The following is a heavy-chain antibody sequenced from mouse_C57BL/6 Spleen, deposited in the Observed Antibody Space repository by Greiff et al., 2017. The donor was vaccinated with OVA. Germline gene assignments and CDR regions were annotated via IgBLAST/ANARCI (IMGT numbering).Heavy chain of an antibody. Sequence: EVMLVESGGGLVQPGGSLKLSCEASGYTFSDYYMYWVRQTPGKRLEWVAYISNGGGSTYYPDTVKGRFTISRDNAKNTLYLQMSRLKSEDTAMYYCARLPTTVNYYAMDYWGQGTSVTVSS. J-gene: IGHJ4*01. CDR2: ISNGGGST. CDR3: ARLPTTVNYYAMDY. D-gene: IGHD2-9*01. V-gene: IGHV5-12*01. CDR1: GYTFSDYY.